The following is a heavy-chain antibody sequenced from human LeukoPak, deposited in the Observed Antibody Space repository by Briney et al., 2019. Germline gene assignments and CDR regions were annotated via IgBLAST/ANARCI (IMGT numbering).Heavy chain of an antibody. J-gene: IGHJ6*02. CDR1: GFTFSMYS. CDR2: ISHSDGTT. D-gene: IGHD6-19*01. CDR3: AKLGSSEGYRDHHGMDV. Sequence: GGSLRLSCAASGFTFSMYSISWVRQAPGKGLEWVSGISHSDGTTYYADSVKGRFTISRDNSENTVYLQMNSLRAEDTAVYYCAKLGSSEGYRDHHGMDVWGQGTTVTVS. V-gene: IGHV3-23*01.